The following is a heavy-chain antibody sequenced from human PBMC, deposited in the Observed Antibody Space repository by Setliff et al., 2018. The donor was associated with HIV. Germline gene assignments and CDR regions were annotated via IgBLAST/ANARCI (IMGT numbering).Heavy chain of an antibody. D-gene: IGHD3-22*01. CDR1: GGSFTNYF. CDR2: INHSGMT. CDR3: AREDTTGYYSLSAFDI. V-gene: IGHV4-34*01. Sequence: SETLSLTCAVYGGSFTNYFWSWIRQSPGKGLEWIGEINHSGMTKYNPSLKSRVTMSVDTSKNQFSLKLKSVTAADTAVYYCAREDTTGYYSLSAFDIWGQGTLVTVSS. J-gene: IGHJ3*02.